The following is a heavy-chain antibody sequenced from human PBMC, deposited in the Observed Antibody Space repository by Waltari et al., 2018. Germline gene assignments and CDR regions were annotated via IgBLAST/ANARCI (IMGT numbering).Heavy chain of an antibody. V-gene: IGHV1-69*04. Sequence: QVQLVQSGAEVKKPGSSVKVSCKASGGTFSSYAISWVRQAPGQGLEWMGGIIPILGIANDAQKFQGRGTSTADESTSTAYMELSSLRSEDTAVYYCARDRRPDYYYYYYMDVWGKGTTVTVSS. J-gene: IGHJ6*03. CDR2: IIPILGIA. CDR3: ARDRRPDYYYYYYMDV. CDR1: GGTFSSYA.